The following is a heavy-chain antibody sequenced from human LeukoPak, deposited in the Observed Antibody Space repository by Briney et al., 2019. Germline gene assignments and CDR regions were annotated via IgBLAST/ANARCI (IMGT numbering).Heavy chain of an antibody. V-gene: IGHV3-30*03. CDR1: GFTFRTYV. CDR3: ARVVIDFDWLSRFDP. CDR2: ISDDGSNK. J-gene: IGHJ5*02. D-gene: IGHD3-9*01. Sequence: GGSLRLSCAASGFTFRTYVMNWVRQAPGKGLEWVAVISDDGSNKYYAESVKGQFTISRDNSKNTLYLQMNSLRAEDTAVYYCARVVIDFDWLSRFDPWGQGTLVTVSS.